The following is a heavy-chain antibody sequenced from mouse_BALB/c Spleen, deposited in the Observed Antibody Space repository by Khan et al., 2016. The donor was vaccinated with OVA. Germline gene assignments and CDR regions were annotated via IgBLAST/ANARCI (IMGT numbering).Heavy chain of an antibody. CDR2: IWSGGST. CDR3: ARRYDYDEGLAY. V-gene: IGHV2-2*02. J-gene: IGHJ3*01. CDR1: GFSLTYYG. D-gene: IGHD2-4*01. Sequence: QVQLQQSGPGLVQPSQSLSITCTVSGFSLTYYGVHWVRQSPGKGLEWLGVIWSGGSTDYNAAFISRLTISKDNSKSQAFFKMNSLQVNDTAIYYCARRYDYDEGLAYWGQGTLVTVSA.